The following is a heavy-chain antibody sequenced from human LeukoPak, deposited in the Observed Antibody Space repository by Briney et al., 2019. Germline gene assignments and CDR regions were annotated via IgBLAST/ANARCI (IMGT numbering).Heavy chain of an antibody. Sequence: SETLSLTCTVSGGSINSSTYYWGWVRQPPGMGPEWIGSIWHSGTTYYNPSLRSRVTISVDTSKNQFSLKLTSVTAADTAVYYCARHTRVSDGYNLYCFDPWGQGTLVTVSS. CDR1: GGSINSSTYY. D-gene: IGHD5-24*01. V-gene: IGHV4-39*01. J-gene: IGHJ5*02. CDR2: IWHSGTT. CDR3: ARHTRVSDGYNLYCFDP.